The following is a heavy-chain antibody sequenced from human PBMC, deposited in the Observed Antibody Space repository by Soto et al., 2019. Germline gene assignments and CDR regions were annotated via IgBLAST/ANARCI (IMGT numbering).Heavy chain of an antibody. V-gene: IGHV3-23*01. D-gene: IGHD3-16*02. CDR3: AKHGGKFGDYVWGSYRFPTPDFDY. J-gene: IGHJ4*02. CDR1: GFTFRSYA. Sequence: GGSLRLSCAASGFTFRSYAMSWVRQDPGKGLEWVSAISGSGGSTFYADSVKGRFTISRDNSKNTLYLQMNSLRAEDTAVYYCAKHGGKFGDYVWGSYRFPTPDFDYWGQGTLVTVSS. CDR2: ISGSGGST.